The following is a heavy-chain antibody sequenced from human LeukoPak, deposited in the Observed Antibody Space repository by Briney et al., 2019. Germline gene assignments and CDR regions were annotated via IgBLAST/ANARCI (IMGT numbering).Heavy chain of an antibody. CDR1: GFTFDDYA. Sequence: TGGSLRLSCAASGFTFDDYAMHWVRQAPGKGLEWVSGISWNSGSIGYADSVKGRFTISRDNAKNSLYLQMNSLRAEDTALYYCAKAPSRRGYSYGCWLTKEYYFDYWGQGTLVTVSS. V-gene: IGHV3-9*01. CDR3: AKAPSRRGYSYGCWLTKEYYFDY. J-gene: IGHJ4*02. CDR2: ISWNSGSI. D-gene: IGHD5-18*01.